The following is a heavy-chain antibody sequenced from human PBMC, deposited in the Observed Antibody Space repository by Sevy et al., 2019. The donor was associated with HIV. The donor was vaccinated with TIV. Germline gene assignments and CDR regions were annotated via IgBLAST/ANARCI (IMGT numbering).Heavy chain of an antibody. V-gene: IGHV3-7*01. CDR1: GFSFSSYW. CDR2: INKDGSET. CDR3: TFGVYFDF. D-gene: IGHD3-16*01. J-gene: IGHJ4*02. Sequence: GGSLRLSCGASGFSFSSYWMSWVRQAPEKGLEWVAIINKDGSETFYVDSVKGRFTISRDNARNFLFLQMNSLRAEDAAVYYCTFGVYFDFWGQGTLVTVSS.